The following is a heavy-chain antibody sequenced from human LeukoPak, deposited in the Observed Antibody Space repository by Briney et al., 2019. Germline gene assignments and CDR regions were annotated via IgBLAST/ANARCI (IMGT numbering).Heavy chain of an antibody. CDR1: GGSISSGGYY. Sequence: SETLSLTCTVSGGSISSGGYYWSWIRQHPGKGLEWIGYIYYSGSTYYNPSLKSRVTISVDTSKNQFSLKLSSVTAADTAVYYCARGRGNDFWSGKYFDYWGQGTLVTVSS. CDR2: IYYSGST. D-gene: IGHD3-3*01. CDR3: ARGRGNDFWSGKYFDY. J-gene: IGHJ4*02. V-gene: IGHV4-31*03.